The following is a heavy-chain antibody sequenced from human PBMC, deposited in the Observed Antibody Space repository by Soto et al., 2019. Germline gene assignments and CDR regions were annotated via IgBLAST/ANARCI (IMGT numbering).Heavy chain of an antibody. D-gene: IGHD2-2*01. CDR3: ASVPDY. Sequence: QLQLQESGSGLVKPSQTLSLTCAVSGGSISSGGYSWSWIRQPPGKGLEWIGYIYHTGSTYYNPSPXSXXTTSVDRSKNQFSLKLSSVTAADTAAYSGASVPDYWGQGTLVTVSS. CDR1: GGSISSGGYS. V-gene: IGHV4-30-2*01. J-gene: IGHJ4*02. CDR2: IYHTGST.